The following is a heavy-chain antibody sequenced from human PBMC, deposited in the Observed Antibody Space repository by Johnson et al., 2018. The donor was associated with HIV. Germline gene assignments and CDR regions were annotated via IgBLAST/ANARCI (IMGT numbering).Heavy chain of an antibody. CDR2: IKRDGTTT. V-gene: IGHV3-74*02. J-gene: IGHJ3*01. CDR3: ARRDDSPGIDGFDV. CDR1: GFTFSSYA. D-gene: IGHD5-24*01. Sequence: VQLVESGGGLVQPGGSLRLSCAASGFTFSSYAMSWVRQAPGKGLVWVSRIKRDGTTTGYADSVKGRFTISRDNAKNTVYLQMNSLRAEDTAVYYCARRDDSPGIDGFDVWGQGTMVTVSS.